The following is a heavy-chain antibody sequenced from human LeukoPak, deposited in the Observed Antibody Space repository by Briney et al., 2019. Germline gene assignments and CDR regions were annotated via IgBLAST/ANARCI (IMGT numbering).Heavy chain of an antibody. Sequence: ASVKVSCKASGYTFTSYGISWVRQAPGQGLEWMGWISAYNGNTNYAQKLQGRVTMTTDTSTSTAYMELRSLRSDDTAVYYCARIGYCSSTSCKPYYSYGMDVWGQGTTVTVSS. D-gene: IGHD2-2*01. CDR3: ARIGYCSSTSCKPYYSYGMDV. J-gene: IGHJ6*02. CDR2: ISAYNGNT. V-gene: IGHV1-18*01. CDR1: GYTFTSYG.